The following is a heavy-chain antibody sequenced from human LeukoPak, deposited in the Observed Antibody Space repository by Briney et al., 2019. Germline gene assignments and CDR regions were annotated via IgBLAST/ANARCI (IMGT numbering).Heavy chain of an antibody. CDR1: GFTFSSYG. CDR3: AGQYSSSVASLGS. V-gene: IGHV3-30*02. D-gene: IGHD6-13*01. CDR2: IWYDGSNK. Sequence: PGGSLRLSCAASGFTFSSYGMHWVRQAPGKGLEWVAVIWYDGSNKYYADSVKGRFTISRDNSKNTLYLQMNSLRAEDTAVYYCAGQYSSSVASLGSWGQGTLVTVSS. J-gene: IGHJ5*02.